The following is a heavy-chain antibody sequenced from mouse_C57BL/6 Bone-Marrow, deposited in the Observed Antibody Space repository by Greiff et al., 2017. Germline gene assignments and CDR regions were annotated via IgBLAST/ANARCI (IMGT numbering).Heavy chain of an antibody. CDR1: GYTFTSYW. V-gene: IGHV1-53*01. CDR2: INPSNGGP. Sequence: VQLQQPGTELVKPGASVKLSCKASGYTFTSYWMHWVKQRPGQGLEWIGIINPSNGGPNYNEQFKSKATLTVDKSSTTAYMQLSSLTSEDSAVYYCSREGFYSNCGAYWGQGTLVTVSA. D-gene: IGHD2-5*01. J-gene: IGHJ3*01. CDR3: SREGFYSNCGAY.